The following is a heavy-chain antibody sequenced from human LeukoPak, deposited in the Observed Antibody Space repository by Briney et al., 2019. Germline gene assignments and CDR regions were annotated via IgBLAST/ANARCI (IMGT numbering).Heavy chain of an antibody. Sequence: PGGSLRLSCAASGFTFSSYSMNWVRQAPGEGLEWVSSISSSSGYIYYADSLKGRFTISSDNAKNSLYLQMNSLRAEDTAVYYCARVLGTTFLVPFDPWGQGTLVTVSS. CDR1: GFTFSSYS. V-gene: IGHV3-21*01. D-gene: IGHD1-1*01. CDR2: ISSSSGYI. J-gene: IGHJ5*02. CDR3: ARVLGTTFLVPFDP.